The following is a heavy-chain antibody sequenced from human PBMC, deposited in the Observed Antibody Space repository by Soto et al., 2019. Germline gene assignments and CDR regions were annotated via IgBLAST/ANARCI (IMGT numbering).Heavy chain of an antibody. Sequence: ASVKVSCKASGYTFNSYYMHWVRQAPGQGLEWMGIINPSGGSTSYAQKFQGRVTMTRDTSTSTVYMELSSLRSEDTAVYYCARDGYSYGFDYWGQGTLVTVSS. CDR1: GYTFNSYY. J-gene: IGHJ4*02. D-gene: IGHD5-18*01. V-gene: IGHV1-46*02. CDR3: ARDGYSYGFDY. CDR2: INPSGGST.